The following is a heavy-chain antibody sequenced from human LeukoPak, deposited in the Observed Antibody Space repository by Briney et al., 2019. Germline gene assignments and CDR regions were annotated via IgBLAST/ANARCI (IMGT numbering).Heavy chain of an antibody. D-gene: IGHD1-26*01. Sequence: PSETLSLTCAVYGGSFSGYYWSWIRQPPGKGLEWIGEINHSGSTNYNPSLKSRVTISVDTSKNQFSLKLSSVTAADTAVYYCARFGIVGAKYWFDPWGQGTLVTVSS. CDR1: GGSFSGYY. J-gene: IGHJ5*02. CDR2: INHSGST. CDR3: ARFGIVGAKYWFDP. V-gene: IGHV4-34*01.